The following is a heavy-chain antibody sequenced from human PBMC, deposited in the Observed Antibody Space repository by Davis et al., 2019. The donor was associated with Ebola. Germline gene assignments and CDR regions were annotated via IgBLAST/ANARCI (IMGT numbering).Heavy chain of an antibody. CDR3: ARDLYLGSWNYYGMDV. CDR2: INTDGSNT. D-gene: IGHD2-2*02. V-gene: IGHV3-74*01. J-gene: IGHJ6*02. CDR1: GFTFSSYW. Sequence: GESLKISCAASGFTFSSYWMHWVRQAPGKGLVWVSLINTDGSNTNYADSVEGRFTISRDNAKNRLYLQMNSVRAEDTAVYYCARDLYLGSWNYYGMDVWGQGTTVTVSS.